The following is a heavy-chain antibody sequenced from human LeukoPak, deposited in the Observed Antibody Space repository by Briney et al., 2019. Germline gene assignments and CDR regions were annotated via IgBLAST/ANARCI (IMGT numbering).Heavy chain of an antibody. CDR3: ARGSGVVITHFDY. CDR2: IGARGDVT. CDR1: GFAFSGYA. J-gene: IGHJ4*02. Sequence: PGGSLRLSCTVSGFAFSGYAMSWVRQAPGKGPEWVSSIGARGDVTYSADSVKGRFTISRDNSKNTLYLQMNSLRAEDTAVYYCARGSGVVITHFDYWGQGTLVTVSS. V-gene: IGHV3-23*01. D-gene: IGHD3-3*01.